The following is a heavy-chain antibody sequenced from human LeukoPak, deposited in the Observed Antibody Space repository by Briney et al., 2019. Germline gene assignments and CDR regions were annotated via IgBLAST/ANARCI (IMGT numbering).Heavy chain of an antibody. CDR1: GYTFTGSY. D-gene: IGHD6-19*01. J-gene: IGHJ5*02. Sequence: ASVKVSCKTSGYTFTGSYMHWVRQAPEQGLEWMGWINPNSGGTNYAQKFQGRVTMTRDTSISTAYMELSRLRSDDTAVYYCAVAVAGEGNWFDPWGQGTLVTVSS. CDR2: INPNSGGT. V-gene: IGHV1-2*02. CDR3: AVAVAGEGNWFDP.